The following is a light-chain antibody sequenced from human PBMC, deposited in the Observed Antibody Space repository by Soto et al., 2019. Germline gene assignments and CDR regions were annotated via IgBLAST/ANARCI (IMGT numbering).Light chain of an antibody. CDR1: QSVSSN. CDR2: GAS. Sequence: EIVMTQSPATLSVSPCERATLSCRASQSVSSNLAWYQQKPGQAPRLLIYGASTRATGIPARISGSGSGTEFTLTISSLQSEDFAVYFCQQYNNWPRTFGQGTKVDIK. CDR3: QQYNNWPRT. J-gene: IGKJ1*01. V-gene: IGKV3-15*01.